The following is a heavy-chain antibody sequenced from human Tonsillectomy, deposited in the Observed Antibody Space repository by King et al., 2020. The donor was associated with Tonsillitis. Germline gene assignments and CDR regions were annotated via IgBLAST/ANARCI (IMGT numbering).Heavy chain of an antibody. CDR1: GFSFSTSW. J-gene: IGHJ6*02. CDR3: VRDPGSGSRASLMDV. D-gene: IGHD1-26*01. Sequence: VQLVESGGGLVQPGGSLRLSCAASGFSFSTSWIHWVRQAPGKGLVWVSRVNSDGSKTDYADSVKGRFTISRDNAKNTVHLQMNSLRVEDTAMYYCVRDPGSGSRASLMDVWGQGTTVTVSS. V-gene: IGHV3-74*01. CDR2: VNSDGSKT.